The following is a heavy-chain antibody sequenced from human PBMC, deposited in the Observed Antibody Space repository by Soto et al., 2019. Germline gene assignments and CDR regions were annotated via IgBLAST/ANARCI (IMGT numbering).Heavy chain of an antibody. CDR2: IIPILGIA. D-gene: IGHD5-18*01. CDR1: GGTFSSYT. Sequence: QVQLVQSGAEVKKPGSSVKVSCKDSGGTFSSYTISWVRQAPGQGLEWMGRIIPILGIANYAQKFQGRVTITADKSTSTAYMELSSLRSEDTAVYYCARGPIQPYYYYYGMDVWGQGTTVTVSS. V-gene: IGHV1-69*02. CDR3: ARGPIQPYYYYYGMDV. J-gene: IGHJ6*02.